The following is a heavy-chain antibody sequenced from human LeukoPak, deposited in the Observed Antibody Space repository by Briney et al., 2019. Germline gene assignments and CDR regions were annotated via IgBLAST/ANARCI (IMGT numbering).Heavy chain of an antibody. CDR3: ARVARDSSGYNFDY. Sequence: ASVKVSCKASGYSFTSYGISWVRHAPGQGLEWMGWINPNSGGTNYAQKFQGRVTMTRDTSISTAYMELSRLRSDDTAVYYCARVARDSSGYNFDYWGQGTLVTVPS. CDR2: INPNSGGT. V-gene: IGHV1-2*02. D-gene: IGHD3-22*01. CDR1: GYSFTSYG. J-gene: IGHJ4*02.